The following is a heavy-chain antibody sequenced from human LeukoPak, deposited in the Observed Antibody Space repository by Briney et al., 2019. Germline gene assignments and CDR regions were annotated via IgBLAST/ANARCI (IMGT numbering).Heavy chain of an antibody. D-gene: IGHD3-3*01. CDR2: ISSNGGST. CDR1: GFIFSSYA. Sequence: GGSLRLSCAASGFIFSSYAMHWVRQAPGKGLEYVSAISSNGGSTYYANSVKGRFTISRDNSKNTLYLQMGSLRAEDMAVYYCARSALRFLEWLLLFDYWGQGTLVTVSS. J-gene: IGHJ4*02. V-gene: IGHV3-64*01. CDR3: ARSALRFLEWLLLFDY.